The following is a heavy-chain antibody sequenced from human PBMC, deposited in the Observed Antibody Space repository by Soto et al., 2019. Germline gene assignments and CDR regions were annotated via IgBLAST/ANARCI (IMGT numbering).Heavy chain of an antibody. Sequence: ASVKVSCKASGYTFTSYDINWVRQATGQGLEWMGWMNPNSGNTGYAQKFQGRVTMTRNTSISTAYMELSSLRSEDTAVYYCAIVPTYYDFWSGPLNYYMDVWGKGTTVTVSS. D-gene: IGHD3-3*01. CDR3: AIVPTYYDFWSGPLNYYMDV. CDR2: MNPNSGNT. CDR1: GYTFTSYD. J-gene: IGHJ6*03. V-gene: IGHV1-8*01.